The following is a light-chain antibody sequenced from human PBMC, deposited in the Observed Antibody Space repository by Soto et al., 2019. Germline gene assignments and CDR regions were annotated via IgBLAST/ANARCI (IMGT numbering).Light chain of an antibody. V-gene: IGKV3-11*01. Sequence: EIVLTQSPATLSLSPGERATLSCRASQSVSNYLAWYQQKPGQAPRLLIYDASNRATGIPARFSGSGSGTDFTLTTSGLEPEDFAVYYCQKYGSSGTLGQGTKVDIK. CDR1: QSVSNY. J-gene: IGKJ1*01. CDR3: QKYGSSGT. CDR2: DAS.